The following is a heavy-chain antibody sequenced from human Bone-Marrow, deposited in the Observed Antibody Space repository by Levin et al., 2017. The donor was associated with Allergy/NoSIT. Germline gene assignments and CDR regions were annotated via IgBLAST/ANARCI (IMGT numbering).Heavy chain of an antibody. CDR1: GGSFSGYY. CDR3: ARGRSRRARPGSGGGMDV. CDR2: INHSGST. J-gene: IGHJ6*02. D-gene: IGHD6-6*01. Sequence: SQTLSLTCAVYGGSFSGYYWSWIRQPPGKGLEWIGEINHSGSTNYNPSLKSRVTISVDTSKNQFSLKLSSVTAADTAVYYCARGRSRRARPGSGGGMDVWGQGTTVTVSS. V-gene: IGHV4-34*01.